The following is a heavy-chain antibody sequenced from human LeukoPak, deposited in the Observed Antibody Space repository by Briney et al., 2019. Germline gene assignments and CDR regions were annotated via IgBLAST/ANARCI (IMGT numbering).Heavy chain of an antibody. J-gene: IGHJ4*02. CDR3: ARVRNYDSSGYSRYFDY. V-gene: IGHV3-21*01. D-gene: IGHD3-22*01. Sequence: GGSLRLSCAASGFTFSSYSMNWVRQAPGKGLEWVSSISSSSYIYYADSVKGRFTISRDNAKNSLYLQMNSLRAEDTAVYYCARVRNYDSSGYSRYFDYWGQGTLVTVSS. CDR2: ISSSSYI. CDR1: GFTFSSYS.